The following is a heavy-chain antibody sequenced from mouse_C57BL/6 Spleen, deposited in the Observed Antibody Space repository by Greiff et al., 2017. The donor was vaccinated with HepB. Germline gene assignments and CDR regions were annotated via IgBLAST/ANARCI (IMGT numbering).Heavy chain of an antibody. D-gene: IGHD2-3*01. Sequence: EVMLVESGGGLVQPGGSMKLSCAASGFTFSDAWMDWVRQSPEKGLEWVAEIRNKANNHATYYAESVKGRFTISRDDSKSSVYLQMNSLRAEDTGIYYCTRGDGYYEYYAMDYWGQGTSVTVSS. CDR2: IRNKANNHAT. CDR3: TRGDGYYEYYAMDY. J-gene: IGHJ4*01. CDR1: GFTFSDAW. V-gene: IGHV6-6*01.